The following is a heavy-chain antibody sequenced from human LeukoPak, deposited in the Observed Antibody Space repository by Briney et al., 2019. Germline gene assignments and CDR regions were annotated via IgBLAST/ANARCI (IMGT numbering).Heavy chain of an antibody. CDR2: ISNNGGYT. CDR1: GFTFSSSG. V-gene: IGHV3-23*01. CDR3: AKQLGYCSDGSCYFPY. D-gene: IGHD2-15*01. J-gene: IGHJ4*02. Sequence: GGSLRLSCAASGFTFSSSGMSWVRQAPGKGLEWVSAISNNGGYTYCADSVQGRFTISRDNSKSTLCLQMNSLRAEDTAVYYCAKQLGYCSDGSCYFPYWGQGTLVTVSS.